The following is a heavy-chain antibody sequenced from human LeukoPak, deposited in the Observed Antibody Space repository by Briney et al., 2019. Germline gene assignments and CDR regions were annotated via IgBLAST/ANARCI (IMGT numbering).Heavy chain of an antibody. J-gene: IGHJ4*02. D-gene: IGHD3-9*01. CDR1: GYTFTSYG. Sequence: GASVKVSCKASGYTFTSYGIRWVRQAPRQGLEWMGWISAYNGNTNYAQKLQGRVTMTTDTSTSTAYMELRSLRSDDAAVYYCGREAGIEIYDILTWFDYWAREPWSPSPQ. CDR3: GREAGIEIYDILTWFDY. CDR2: ISAYNGNT. V-gene: IGHV1-18*01.